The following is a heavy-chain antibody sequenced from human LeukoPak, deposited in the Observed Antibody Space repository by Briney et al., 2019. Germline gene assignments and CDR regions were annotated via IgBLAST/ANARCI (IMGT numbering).Heavy chain of an antibody. CDR1: GFTFSTYS. CDR3: ARARWCGSTSCSFYMDV. V-gene: IGHV3-48*04. CDR2: ISSSSGTI. Sequence: PGGSLSLSCAASGFTFSTYSMNWVRQAPGRGLEWVSYISSSSGTIYYADSVKGRFTISRDNAKNSLYLQMNSLRAEDTAVYYCARARWCGSTSCSFYMDVWGKGTTVTVSS. D-gene: IGHD2-2*01. J-gene: IGHJ6*03.